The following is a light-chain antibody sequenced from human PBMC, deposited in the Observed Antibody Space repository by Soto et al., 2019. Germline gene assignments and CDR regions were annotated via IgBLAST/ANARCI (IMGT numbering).Light chain of an antibody. CDR2: EVI. J-gene: IGLJ1*01. Sequence: QSVLTQPPSASGSPGQSVTTSCTGAISDVGGYDFVPWYQHHPGKAPKLMIYEVIKRPSGVPDRFSGSKSGNTASLTVSGLQAEDEADYYCSSYAGDNNYVFGTGTKVTVL. V-gene: IGLV2-8*01. CDR1: ISDVGGYDF. CDR3: SSYAGDNNYV.